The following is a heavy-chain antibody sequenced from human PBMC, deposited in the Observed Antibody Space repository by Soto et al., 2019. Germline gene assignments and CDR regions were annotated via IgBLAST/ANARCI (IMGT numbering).Heavy chain of an antibody. CDR3: AKTNCSGGSCYHNWYFDL. CDR1: GGSISSGGYY. Sequence: QVQLQESGPGLVKPSQTLSLTCTVSGGSISSGGYYWSWIRQHPGKGLEWIGYIYYSGSTYYNPSLSNRVTLSVDTSKNQFSLKLSSVTAADTAVYYCAKTNCSGGSCYHNWYFDLWGRGTLVTVSS. D-gene: IGHD2-15*01. V-gene: IGHV4-31*03. CDR2: IYYSGST. J-gene: IGHJ2*01.